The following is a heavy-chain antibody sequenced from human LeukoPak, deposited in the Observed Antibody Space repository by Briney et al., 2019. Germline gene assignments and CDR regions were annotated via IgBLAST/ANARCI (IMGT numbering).Heavy chain of an antibody. CDR3: ARGAAGYSYG. Sequence: SETLSLTCTVSGASISSSSYYWGWVRQPPGKGLEWIGSLYYTGSTYYNPSLKSRVTISVDTSKNQFSLKLSSVTAADTAVYYCARGAAGYSYGWGQGTLVTVSS. V-gene: IGHV4-39*07. D-gene: IGHD5-18*01. CDR2: LYYTGST. CDR1: GASISSSSYY. J-gene: IGHJ4*02.